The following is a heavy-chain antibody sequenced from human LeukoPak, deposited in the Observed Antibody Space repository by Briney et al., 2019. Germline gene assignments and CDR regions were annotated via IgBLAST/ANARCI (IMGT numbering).Heavy chain of an antibody. V-gene: IGHV3-30-3*01. CDR3: TREWGTAADY. CDR1: GFTFLNYA. Sequence: GRSLRLSCVTSGFTFLNYAIHWVRQAPGKGLEWVAVMSYDGNNHYYADSVKGRFTLSRVSSKNTLYLQMDSLRPEDTAVYYCTREWGTAADYWGQGTLVTVSS. D-gene: IGHD6-13*01. J-gene: IGHJ4*02. CDR2: MSYDGNNH.